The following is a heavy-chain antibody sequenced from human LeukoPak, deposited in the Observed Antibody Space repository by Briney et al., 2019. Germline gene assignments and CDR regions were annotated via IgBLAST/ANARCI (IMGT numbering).Heavy chain of an antibody. Sequence: GGSLRLSCAASGFTFSSYWMHWVRQAPGKGLVWVSRINSDGSSTSYADSVKGRFTISRDNSKNTLYLQMNSLRAEDTAVYYCARDSVWFGEWVSWFDPWGQGTLVTVSS. CDR3: ARDSVWFGEWVSWFDP. CDR2: INSDGSST. J-gene: IGHJ5*02. CDR1: GFTFSSYW. V-gene: IGHV3-74*01. D-gene: IGHD3-10*01.